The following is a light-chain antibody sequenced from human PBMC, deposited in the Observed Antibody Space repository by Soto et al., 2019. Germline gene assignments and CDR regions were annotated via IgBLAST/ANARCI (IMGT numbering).Light chain of an antibody. V-gene: IGKV3-20*01. CDR1: QSVRSTS. Sequence: DIVLTQSPGTLSLSPGERATLSCRASQSVRSTSLAWYQQKPGQAPRLLIYGASSRATGIPDRFSGGGSGTDFTLTISRLEPEDFAVYYCQHYGKSPEFFTFGPGTKVDIK. CDR2: GAS. J-gene: IGKJ3*01. CDR3: QHYGKSPEFFT.